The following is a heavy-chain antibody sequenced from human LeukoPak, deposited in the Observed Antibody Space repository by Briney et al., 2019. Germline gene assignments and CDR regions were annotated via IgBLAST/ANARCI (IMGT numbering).Heavy chain of an antibody. CDR1: GGSISSYY. CDR2: IYYSGST. CDR3: AREVVVVPAAMVHYYYYYMDV. V-gene: IGHV4-59*01. D-gene: IGHD2-2*01. J-gene: IGHJ6*03. Sequence: PSETLSLTCTVSGGSISSYYWSWIRQPPGKGLEWIGYIYYSGSTNYNPSLKSRVTISVDTSKNQFSLKLSSVTAADTAVYYCAREVVVVPAAMVHYYYYYMDVRGKGTTVTISS.